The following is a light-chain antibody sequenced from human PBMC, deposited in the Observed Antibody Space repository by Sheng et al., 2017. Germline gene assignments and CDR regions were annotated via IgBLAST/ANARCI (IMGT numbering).Light chain of an antibody. CDR3: QQYNNWPQT. Sequence: EIVMTQSPATLSVSPGERATLSCRANQSINSNLAWYQQKPGQAPRLLIYAASTRTTGISPRFSGSGSGTDFTLTISRMQSEDFAVYFCQQYNNWPQTFGQGTKVEVK. J-gene: IGKJ1*01. CDR1: QSINSN. V-gene: IGKV3-15*01. CDR2: AAS.